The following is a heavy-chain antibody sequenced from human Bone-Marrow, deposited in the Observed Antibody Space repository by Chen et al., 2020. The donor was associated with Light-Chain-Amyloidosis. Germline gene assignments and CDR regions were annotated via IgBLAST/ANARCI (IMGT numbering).Heavy chain of an antibody. V-gene: IGHV5-51*01. J-gene: IGHJ4*02. CDR2: IYPDDSDA. Sequence: VKKPGESLKISCKGSGYTFPNYWIGWGRQMPGKGLEWMGVIYPDDSDARYSPSFWGQVTIPADTSITTGYLQWRSLKASDTAMYYCARRRDGYNFDYWGQGTLVTVSS. CDR3: ARRRDGYNFDY. CDR1: GYTFPNYW. D-gene: IGHD5-12*01.